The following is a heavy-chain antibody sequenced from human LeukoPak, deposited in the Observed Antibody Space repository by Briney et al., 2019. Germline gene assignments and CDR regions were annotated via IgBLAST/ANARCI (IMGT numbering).Heavy chain of an antibody. CDR1: GFTFSSYS. V-gene: IGHV3-23*01. J-gene: IGHJ6*02. Sequence: GGSLRLSCAASGFTFSSYSMNWVRQAPGKGLEWVSAISGSGGSTYYADSVKGRFTISRDNSKNTLYLQMNSLRAEDTAVYYCANTPSYYYGMDVWGQGATVTVSS. CDR2: ISGSGGST. CDR3: ANTPSYYYGMDV.